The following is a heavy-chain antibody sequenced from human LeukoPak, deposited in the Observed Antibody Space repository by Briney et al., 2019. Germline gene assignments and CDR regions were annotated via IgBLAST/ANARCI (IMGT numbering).Heavy chain of an antibody. CDR2: IYYSGST. J-gene: IGHJ4*02. D-gene: IGHD1-26*01. V-gene: IGHV4-59*12. CDR1: GGSISSIY. CDR3: ARYSDIEGNLDY. Sequence: SETLSLTNTVSGGSISSIYWSWIRQPPGKGLEWIGYIYYSGSTDYNPSLKSRVTLSVDTSKNQFSLRLSSVTAADTAVYYCARYSDIEGNLDYWGQGTLVTVSS.